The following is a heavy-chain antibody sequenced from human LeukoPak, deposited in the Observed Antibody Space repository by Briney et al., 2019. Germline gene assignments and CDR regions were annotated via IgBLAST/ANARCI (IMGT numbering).Heavy chain of an antibody. D-gene: IGHD3-16*02. V-gene: IGHV4-38-2*02. Sequence: SETLSLTCTVSGGSISSYYWGWIRQPPGKGLEWIGSIYHSGSTYYNPSLKSRVTISVDTSKNQFSLKLSSVTAADTAVYYCAGLMITFGGVIDLFDYWGQGTLVTVSS. CDR1: GGSISSYY. CDR3: AGLMITFGGVIDLFDY. J-gene: IGHJ4*02. CDR2: IYHSGST.